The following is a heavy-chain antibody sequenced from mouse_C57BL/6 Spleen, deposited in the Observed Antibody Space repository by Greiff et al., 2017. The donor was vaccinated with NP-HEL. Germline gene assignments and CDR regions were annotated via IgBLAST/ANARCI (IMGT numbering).Heavy chain of an antibody. V-gene: IGHV1-80*01. Sequence: VQLQQSGAELVKPGASVKISCKASGYAFSSYWMNWVKQRPGKGLEWIGQIYPGDGDTNYNGKFKGKATLTADKSSSTAYMQLSSLTSEDSAVYFCARGGVPYAMDYWGQGTSVTVSS. CDR3: ARGGVPYAMDY. J-gene: IGHJ4*01. CDR2: IYPGDGDT. CDR1: GYAFSSYW.